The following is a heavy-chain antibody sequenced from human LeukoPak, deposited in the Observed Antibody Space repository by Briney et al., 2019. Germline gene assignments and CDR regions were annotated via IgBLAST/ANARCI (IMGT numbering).Heavy chain of an antibody. Sequence: ASVKVSCKASGYTFTSYYMHWVRQAPGQGLEWMGIINPSGGSTSYAQKFQGRVTMTRDMSTSTVYMDLSSLRSEDTAVYYCARHSDYYDSSGTLDYWGQETLVTVSS. CDR2: INPSGGST. D-gene: IGHD3-22*01. CDR1: GYTFTSYY. CDR3: ARHSDYYDSSGTLDY. J-gene: IGHJ4*02. V-gene: IGHV1-46*01.